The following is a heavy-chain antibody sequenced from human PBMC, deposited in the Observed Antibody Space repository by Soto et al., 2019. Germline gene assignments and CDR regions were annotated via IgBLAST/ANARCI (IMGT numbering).Heavy chain of an antibody. CDR3: ARGSRPAWGDYYYGMDV. D-gene: IGHD2-2*01. CDR1: GGSVSSGSYY. V-gene: IGHV4-61*01. CDR2: IYYSGST. J-gene: IGHJ6*02. Sequence: PSETLSLPCTVSGGSVSSGSYYWSWIRQPPGKGLEWIGYIYYSGSTNYNPSLKSRVTISVDTSKNQFSLKLSSVTAADTAVYYCARGSRPAWGDYYYGMDVWGQGTTVTVSS.